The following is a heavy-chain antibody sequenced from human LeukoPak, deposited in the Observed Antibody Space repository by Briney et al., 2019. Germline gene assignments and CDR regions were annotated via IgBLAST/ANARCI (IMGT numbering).Heavy chain of an antibody. Sequence: GGSLRLSCAASGFTFRHYWMNWVRQASGKGLEWVANIKPDGSEKRYADSVKGRFTISRDNAENSLYLQMNSLRAEDTAVYYCARVVGTDEGADYWGQGTLVTVSS. CDR1: GFTFRHYW. J-gene: IGHJ4*02. CDR2: IKPDGSEK. V-gene: IGHV3-7*04. CDR3: ARVVGTDEGADY. D-gene: IGHD1-7*01.